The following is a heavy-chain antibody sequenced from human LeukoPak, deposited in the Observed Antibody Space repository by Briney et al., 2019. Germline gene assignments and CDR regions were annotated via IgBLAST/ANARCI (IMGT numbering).Heavy chain of an antibody. CDR2: INSDGSGT. J-gene: IGHJ6*03. CDR3: ARASSSQTYMDV. Sequence: GGSLRLSCAASGFTFSSYSMNWVRQAPGKGLVWVSRINSDGSGTIYADSVKGRFTISRDNAKNTLYLQMNSLRAEDTAVYYCARASSSQTYMDVWGKGTTVAISS. V-gene: IGHV3-74*01. D-gene: IGHD6-13*01. CDR1: GFTFSSYS.